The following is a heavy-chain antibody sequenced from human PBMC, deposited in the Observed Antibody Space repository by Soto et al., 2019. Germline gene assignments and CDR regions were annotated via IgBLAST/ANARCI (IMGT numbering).Heavy chain of an antibody. D-gene: IGHD1-26*01. CDR2: IYPGDSDT. Sequence: GESLKISCKGSGYSFTSYWIGWVRQMPGKGLECMGIIYPGDSDTRYSPSFQGQVTISADKSISTAHLQWSSLKASDTAMYYCAILIVTGRWYYGMDVRGQGTSVTVS. J-gene: IGHJ6*02. V-gene: IGHV5-51*01. CDR3: AILIVTGRWYYGMDV. CDR1: GYSFTSYW.